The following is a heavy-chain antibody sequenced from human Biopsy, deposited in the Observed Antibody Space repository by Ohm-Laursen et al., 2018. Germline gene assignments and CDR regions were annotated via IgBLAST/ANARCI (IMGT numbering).Heavy chain of an antibody. CDR3: ARLTGDPSY. J-gene: IGHJ4*02. CDR2: IYYTGHT. V-gene: IGHV4-59*01. CDR1: GDSIKSYY. D-gene: IGHD7-27*01. Sequence: TLSLTCPVSGDSIKSYYWNWIRQSPGKGLEWIGFIYYTGHTNYNPSLKSRATISVDTPKNQFSLKVISVNAADTAVYYCARLTGDPSYWGQGILVTVSS.